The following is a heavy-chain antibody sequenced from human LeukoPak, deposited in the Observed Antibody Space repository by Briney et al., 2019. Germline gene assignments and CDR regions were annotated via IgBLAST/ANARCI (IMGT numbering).Heavy chain of an antibody. CDR2: ISASGSNI. J-gene: IGHJ4*02. V-gene: IGHV3-48*01. D-gene: IGHD1-1*01. CDR3: VRVKGTYFDF. Sequence: GGSLRLSCAASGFPFNSYSRNGVRQAPGKGLEWVSYISASGSNIYYLDSVKGRFTVSRDNAMNSLFLQMDRPRAEDTAVYYCVRVKGTYFDFWGQGTLVTVSS. CDR1: GFPFNSYS.